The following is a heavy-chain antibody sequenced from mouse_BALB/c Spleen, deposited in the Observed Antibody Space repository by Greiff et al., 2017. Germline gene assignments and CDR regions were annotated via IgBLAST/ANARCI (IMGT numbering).Heavy chain of an antibody. D-gene: IGHD4-1*01. CDR1: GFSLSTSGMG. CDR2: IYWDDDK. J-gene: IGHJ2*01. CDR3: ARSLDGTVGHYFDY. V-gene: IGHV8-12*01. Sequence: QVTLKVCGPGILQPSQTLSLTCSFSGFSLSTSGMGVSWIRQPSGKGLEWLAHIYWDDDKRYNPSLKSRLTISKDTSRNQVFLKITSVDTADTATYYCARSLDGTVGHYFDYWGQGTTLTVSS.